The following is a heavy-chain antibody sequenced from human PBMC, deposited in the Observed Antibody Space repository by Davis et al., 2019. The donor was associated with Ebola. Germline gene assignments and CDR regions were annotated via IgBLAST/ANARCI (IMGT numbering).Heavy chain of an antibody. CDR1: GYIFTSYA. Sequence: AASVKVSCKASGYIFTSYAMHWVRQAPGQRLEWMGWINAGNGDTKYSQKFQGRVTITRDTSASTAYMELSSLRSEDTAVYYCIYSREHFDYWGQGTLVTVSS. CDR3: IYSREHFDY. V-gene: IGHV1-3*01. J-gene: IGHJ4*02. CDR2: INAGNGDT. D-gene: IGHD1-26*01.